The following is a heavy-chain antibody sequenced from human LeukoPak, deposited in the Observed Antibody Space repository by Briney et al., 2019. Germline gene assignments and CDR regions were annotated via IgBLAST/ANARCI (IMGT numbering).Heavy chain of an antibody. CDR3: ARAPLQLWLDPEFYFDY. J-gene: IGHJ4*02. CDR1: GGSFSGYY. V-gene: IGHV4-34*01. Sequence: PSETLSLTCAVYGGSFSGYYWSWIRQPPGKGLEWIGEINHSGSTNYNPSLKSRVTISVDTSKNQFSLKLSSVTAADTAVYYCARAPLQLWLDPEFYFDYWGQGTLVTVSS. CDR2: INHSGST. D-gene: IGHD5-18*01.